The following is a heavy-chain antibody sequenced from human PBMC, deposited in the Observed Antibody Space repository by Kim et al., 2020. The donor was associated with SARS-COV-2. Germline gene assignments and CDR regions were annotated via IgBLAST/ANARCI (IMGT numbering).Heavy chain of an antibody. CDR3: ARDPRSRKDLGELGCFDY. V-gene: IGHV3-21*01. Sequence: GGSLRLSCAASGFTFSSYSMNWVRQAPGKGLEWVSSISSSSSYIYYADSVKGRFTISRDNAKNSLYLQMNSLRAEDTAVYYCARDPRSRKDLGELGCFDYWGQGTLVTVSS. CDR2: ISSSSSYI. D-gene: IGHD3-16*01. CDR1: GFTFSSYS. J-gene: IGHJ4*02.